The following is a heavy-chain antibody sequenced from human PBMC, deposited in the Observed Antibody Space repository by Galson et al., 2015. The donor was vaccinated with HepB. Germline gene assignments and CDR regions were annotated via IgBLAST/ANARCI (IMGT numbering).Heavy chain of an antibody. Sequence: SLRLSCAASGFTFSNAWMNWVRQAPGKGLEWVGRIKSKTDGGTTDYAAPVKGRFTISRDDSKNTLYLQMNSLKTEDTAVYYCTTDLSSGWDYYYYGMDVWGQGTTVTVSS. J-gene: IGHJ6*02. CDR2: IKSKTDGGTT. V-gene: IGHV3-15*07. CDR1: GFTFSNAW. D-gene: IGHD6-19*01. CDR3: TTDLSSGWDYYYYGMDV.